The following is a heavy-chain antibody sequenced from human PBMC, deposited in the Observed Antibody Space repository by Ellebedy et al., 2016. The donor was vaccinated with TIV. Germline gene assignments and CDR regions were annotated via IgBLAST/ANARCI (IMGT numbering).Heavy chain of an antibody. CDR1: GGTFSSYA. CDR2: IIPIFGTA. Sequence: ASVKVSCKASGGTFSSYAISWVRQAPGQGLEWMGGIIPIFGTANYAQKFQGRVTITADESTSTAYMELSSLRSEDTAVYYCARDARLETYCSGGSCYSRPLHAFDIWGQGTMVTVSS. V-gene: IGHV1-69*13. D-gene: IGHD2-15*01. CDR3: ARDARLETYCSGGSCYSRPLHAFDI. J-gene: IGHJ3*02.